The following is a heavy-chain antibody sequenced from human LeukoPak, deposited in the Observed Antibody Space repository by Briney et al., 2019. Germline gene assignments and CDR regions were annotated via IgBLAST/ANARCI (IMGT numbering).Heavy chain of an antibody. J-gene: IGHJ4*02. CDR1: GFTVSSNY. CDR3: AARRLTVTTEIDY. Sequence: GGSLRLSCAASGFTVSSNYMSWVRQAPGKGLEWVSVIYSGGSTYYADSVKGRFTISRDNSKNTVYLQMNSLRPEDTAVYYCAARRLTVTTEIDYWGQGTLVTVSS. D-gene: IGHD4-17*01. CDR2: IYSGGST. V-gene: IGHV3-66*01.